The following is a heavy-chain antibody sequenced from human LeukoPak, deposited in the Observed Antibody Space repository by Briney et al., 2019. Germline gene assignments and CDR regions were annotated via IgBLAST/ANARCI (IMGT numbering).Heavy chain of an antibody. CDR2: IYYSGST. Sequence: SETLSLTCTVSGGSISSSSYYWGWIRQPPGKGLEWIGSIYYSGSTYYNPSLKSRVTISVDTSKNQFSLKLSSVTAADTAVYYCARGSSWSPYYFDYWGQGTLVTVSS. V-gene: IGHV4-39*07. J-gene: IGHJ4*02. CDR3: ARGSSWSPYYFDY. CDR1: GGSISSSSYY. D-gene: IGHD6-13*01.